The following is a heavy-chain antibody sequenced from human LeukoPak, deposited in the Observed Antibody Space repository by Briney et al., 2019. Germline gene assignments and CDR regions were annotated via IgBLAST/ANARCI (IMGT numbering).Heavy chain of an antibody. Sequence: PGGSLRLSCEASGFSFRNYAMNWVRQAPGKGLEWVASISGTGGSTFYADFAKGRFIISRDNSKDTLSLQLNSLTGTDTAVYFCAKGSVAIAQFFKSWGRGILVTVSS. D-gene: IGHD5-12*01. V-gene: IGHV3-23*01. CDR3: AKGSVAIAQFFKS. CDR1: GFSFRNYA. J-gene: IGHJ4*02. CDR2: ISGTGGST.